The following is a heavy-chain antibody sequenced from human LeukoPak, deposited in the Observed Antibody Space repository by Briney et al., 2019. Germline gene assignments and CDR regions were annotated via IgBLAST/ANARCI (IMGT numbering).Heavy chain of an antibody. CDR2: ISGSGGST. Sequence: GGSLRLSCAASGFTFSSYAMSWVRQAPGKGLEWVSAISGSGGSTYYADSVKGRFSISRDNSKNTLYLQMNSLRAEDTAVYYCAKVRADYYNFWSGYYSYWGQGTLVTVSS. V-gene: IGHV3-23*01. J-gene: IGHJ4*02. CDR3: AKVRADYYNFWSGYYSY. CDR1: GFTFSSYA. D-gene: IGHD3-3*01.